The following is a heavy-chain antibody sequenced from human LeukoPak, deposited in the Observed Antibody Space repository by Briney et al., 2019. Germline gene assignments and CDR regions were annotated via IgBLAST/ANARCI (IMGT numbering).Heavy chain of an antibody. CDR3: ARGATSLSYFDS. V-gene: IGHV4-59*01. CDR1: GGSISTYY. D-gene: IGHD2/OR15-2a*01. Sequence: SETLSLTCTVSGGSISTYYWSWIRQPPGKGLEWIGYIYYSGSTNYNPSLKSRVTISVDTSKNQLSLKLSSVTAADTAVYYCARGATSLSYFDSRGQGTLVTVSS. J-gene: IGHJ4*02. CDR2: IYYSGST.